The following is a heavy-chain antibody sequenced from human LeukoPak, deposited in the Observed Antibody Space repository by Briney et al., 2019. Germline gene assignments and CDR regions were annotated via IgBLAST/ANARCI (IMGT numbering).Heavy chain of an antibody. CDR2: LIPIFDTA. V-gene: IGHV1-69*13. CDR3: ARVIGYNYGFDY. CDR1: GDTFSNT. Sequence: SVTVSCKASGDTFSNTVGWVRQAPGQGLEWMGGLIPIFDTANSSPKFPGRVTFTADESTNTAHMELTSLRFEDTAVYYCARVIGYNYGFDYWGQGTLVTVSS. J-gene: IGHJ4*02. D-gene: IGHD5-18*01.